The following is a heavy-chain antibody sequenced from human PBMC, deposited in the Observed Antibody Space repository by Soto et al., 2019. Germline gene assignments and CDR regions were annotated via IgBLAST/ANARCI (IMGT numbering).Heavy chain of an antibody. D-gene: IGHD3-10*01. Sequence: ASVKVSCKASGGTFSSYAIRWVRQAPGQGLEWMGGIIPIFGTANYAQKFQGRVTITADESTSTAYMELSSLRSEDTTVYYCARAPQYTTMVRGVSHYDYGMDVWGQGTTVTVSS. CDR2: IIPIFGTA. CDR3: ARAPQYTTMVRGVSHYDYGMDV. V-gene: IGHV1-69*13. CDR1: GGTFSSYA. J-gene: IGHJ6*02.